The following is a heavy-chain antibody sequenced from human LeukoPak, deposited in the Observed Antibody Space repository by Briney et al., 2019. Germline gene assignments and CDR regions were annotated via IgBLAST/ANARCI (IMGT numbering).Heavy chain of an antibody. CDR2: IYYSGST. V-gene: IGHV4-39*01. CDR3: ARASSWYLGKWFDP. D-gene: IGHD6-13*01. CDR1: GGSISSSSYC. Sequence: PSETLSLTCTVSGGSISSSSYCWGWIRQPPGKGLEWIGSIYYSGSTYYNPSLKSRVTISVDTSKNQFSLKVISVTPADTAVYYCARASSWYLGKWFDPWGQRTLVTVSS. J-gene: IGHJ5*02.